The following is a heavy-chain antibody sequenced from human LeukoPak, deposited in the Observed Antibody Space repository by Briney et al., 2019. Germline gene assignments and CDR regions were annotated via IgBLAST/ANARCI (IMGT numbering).Heavy chain of an antibody. CDR3: ATRGDYSDTSGNSYDALDI. CDR2: VGHSGSA. J-gene: IGHJ3*02. D-gene: IGHD3-22*01. Sequence: PSETLSLTCAVSGGSFSAFFWRWIRQPPGKGLEWIGDVGHSGSADYNPSLTSRVTVSADPSKTQFSLKLTSVTAADTAVYYCATRGDYSDTSGNSYDALDIWGQGTMVTVSS. V-gene: IGHV4-34*01. CDR1: GGSFSAFF.